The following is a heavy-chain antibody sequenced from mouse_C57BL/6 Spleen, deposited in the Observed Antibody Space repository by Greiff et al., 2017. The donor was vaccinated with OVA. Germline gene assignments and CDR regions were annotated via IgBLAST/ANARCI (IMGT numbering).Heavy chain of an antibody. Sequence: EVKLVGSGAELVRPGASVKLSCTASGFNIKDDYMHWVKQRPEQGLEGVGWVDPENGDTEYASKFQGKATITADTSSNTAYLQLSSLTSEDTAVYYCTRSSYKEFAYWGQGTLVTVSA. D-gene: IGHD1-1*01. CDR1: GFNIKDDY. CDR3: TRSSYKEFAY. CDR2: VDPENGDT. V-gene: IGHV14-4*01. J-gene: IGHJ3*01.